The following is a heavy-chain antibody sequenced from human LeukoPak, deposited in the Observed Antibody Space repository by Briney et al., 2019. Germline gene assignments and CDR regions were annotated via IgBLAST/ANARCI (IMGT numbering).Heavy chain of an antibody. V-gene: IGHV3-53*01. D-gene: IGHD4-17*01. CDR2: IYSGGNT. Sequence: GGSLRLSCTVSGFTVSSNSMSWVRQAPGKGLEWVSFIYSGGNTLYSDSAKGRFTISRDNSKNTLYLQMNSLRAEDTAVYYCARRAGEYSHPYDYWGQGTLVTVSS. J-gene: IGHJ4*02. CDR3: ARRAGEYSHPYDY. CDR1: GFTVSSNS.